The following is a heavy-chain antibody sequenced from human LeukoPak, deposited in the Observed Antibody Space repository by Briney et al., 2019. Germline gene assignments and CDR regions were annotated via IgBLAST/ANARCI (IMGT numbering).Heavy chain of an antibody. J-gene: IGHJ4*02. V-gene: IGHV3-30*02. Sequence: GGSLRLSCAASGFTFSSYGMHWVRQAPGKGLEWVAFIRYDGSNKYYADSVKGRFTISRDNSKNTLYLQMNSLRAEDTAVYYCAKADSYYGSGSYYMDYWGQGTLVTVSS. CDR1: GFTFSSYG. CDR3: AKADSYYGSGSYYMDY. CDR2: IRYDGSNK. D-gene: IGHD3-10*01.